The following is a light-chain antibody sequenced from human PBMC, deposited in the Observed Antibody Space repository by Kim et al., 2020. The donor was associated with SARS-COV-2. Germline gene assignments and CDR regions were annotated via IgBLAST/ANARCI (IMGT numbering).Light chain of an antibody. V-gene: IGKV1-6*01. CDR1: QAIRNE. J-gene: IGKJ1*01. CDR2: AAS. CDR3: LQDSRYPRT. Sequence: ASTGDGVTIPCRASQAIRNELGWYQQKPGKAPKVLIYAASTLQSGVSSRFSGSGSGTDFTLTISSLQPEDFATYYCLQDSRYPRTFGQGTKVEIK.